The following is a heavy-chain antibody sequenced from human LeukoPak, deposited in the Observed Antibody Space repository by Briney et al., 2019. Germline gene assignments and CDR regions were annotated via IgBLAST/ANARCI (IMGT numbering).Heavy chain of an antibody. J-gene: IGHJ4*02. D-gene: IGHD6-6*01. CDR3: AKPGSSSYLYYFDS. Sequence: PGGSLRLSCAASGFTFSNYAMNWVRQAPGKGLEWVSAISGSGGSTYYADSVKGRFTISRDNSKNTLYLQMNSLRAEDTAVYFCAKPGSSSYLYYFDSWGQGTLVTVSS. V-gene: IGHV3-23*01. CDR1: GFTFSNYA. CDR2: ISGSGGST.